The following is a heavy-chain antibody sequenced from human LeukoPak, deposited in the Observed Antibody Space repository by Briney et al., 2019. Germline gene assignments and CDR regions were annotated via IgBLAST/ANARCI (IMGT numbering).Heavy chain of an antibody. V-gene: IGHV4-31*03. D-gene: IGHD2-2*01. CDR3: ARGTPAAPWGYYYYGMDV. CDR2: IYYSGST. CDR1: GGSISSGGYY. Sequence: PSETLSLNCTVSGGSISSGGYYWSWIRQHPGKGLEWIGYIYYSGSTYYNPSLKSRVTISVDTSKNQFSLKLSSVTAADTAVYYCARGTPAAPWGYYYYGMDVWGQGTTVTVSS. J-gene: IGHJ6*02.